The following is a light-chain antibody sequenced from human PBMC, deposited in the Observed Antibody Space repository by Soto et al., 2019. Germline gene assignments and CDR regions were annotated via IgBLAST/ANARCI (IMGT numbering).Light chain of an antibody. J-gene: IGLJ3*02. CDR1: SSDVGHYDY. V-gene: IGLV2-14*01. CDR2: EVT. CDR3: SSYTTAYTQV. Sequence: QSALTQPASVSGSPGQSITISCTGTSSDVGHYDYVSWYQQHPGKVPKLIISEVTTRPSGVSDRFSGSTSGNTASLTISRLQAEDEAHYYCSSYTTAYTQVFGGGTKLTVL.